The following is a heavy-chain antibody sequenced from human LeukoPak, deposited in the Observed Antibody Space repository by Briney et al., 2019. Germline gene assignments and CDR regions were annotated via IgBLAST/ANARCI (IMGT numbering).Heavy chain of an antibody. J-gene: IGHJ4*02. CDR2: ISSSSSYI. Sequence: GGSLRLSCAASGFTFSSYSMNWVRQAPGKGLERVSSISSSSSYIYYADSVKGRLTISRDNAKNSLYLQMNSLRAEDTAVYYCARETYCGGDCYVQYYFDYWGQGTLVTVSS. V-gene: IGHV3-21*01. CDR1: GFTFSSYS. D-gene: IGHD2-21*02. CDR3: ARETYCGGDCYVQYYFDY.